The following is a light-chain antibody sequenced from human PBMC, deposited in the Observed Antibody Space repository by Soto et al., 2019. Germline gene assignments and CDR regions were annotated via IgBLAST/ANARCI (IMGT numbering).Light chain of an antibody. CDR1: QSVSTN. CDR2: GAS. V-gene: IGKV3-15*01. Sequence: IVMTQSPATLSVSPGERATLSCRASQSVSTNVAWYQQKPGQAPRLLIYGASTRANGVPARFSGSGSGTEFTLTISSLQSEDFGVYYCQHYNNWPPWTFGQGTKVEIK. CDR3: QHYNNWPPWT. J-gene: IGKJ1*01.